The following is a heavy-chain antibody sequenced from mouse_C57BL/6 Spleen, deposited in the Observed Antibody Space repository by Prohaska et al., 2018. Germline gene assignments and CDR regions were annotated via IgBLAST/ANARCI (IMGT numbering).Heavy chain of an antibody. CDR1: GYTFTNYV. J-gene: IGHJ2*01. CDR2: IYPRSGNT. CDR3: ARGAFYDYDPYYFDY. D-gene: IGHD2-4*01. Sequence: GAELARPGASVKLSCTASGYTFTNYVISSVKQRTEQALECIGVIYPRSGNTYYNEKFKGKATLTADKSSSTAYMELRSLTSEDSAVYFCARGAFYDYDPYYFDYWGQGTTLTVSS. V-gene: IGHV1-81*01.